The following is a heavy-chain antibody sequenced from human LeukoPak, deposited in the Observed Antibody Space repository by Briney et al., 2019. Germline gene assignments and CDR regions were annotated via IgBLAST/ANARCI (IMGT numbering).Heavy chain of an antibody. CDR2: ISGSGGST. D-gene: IGHD2-2*01. V-gene: IGHV3-23*01. CDR1: GFTFSSYA. CDR3: ARAYPYYYYGMDV. J-gene: IGHJ6*02. Sequence: GGSLRLSCAASGFTFSSYAMSWVRQAPGKGLEWVSAISGSGGSTYYADSVKGRFTVSRDNAKNSLYLQMNSLRAEDTAVYYCARAYPYYYYGMDVWGQGTTVTVSS.